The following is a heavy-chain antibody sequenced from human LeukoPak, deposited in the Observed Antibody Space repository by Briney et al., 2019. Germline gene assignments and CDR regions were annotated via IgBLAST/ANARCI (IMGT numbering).Heavy chain of an antibody. J-gene: IGHJ4*02. D-gene: IGHD4-23*01. CDR1: GGSISSSSYY. V-gene: IGHV4-39*07. CDR2: IYYSGST. CDR3: ARDRDYGGNSEFDS. Sequence: SETLSLTCTVSGGSISSSSYYWGWIRQPPGKGLEWIGSIYYSGSTYYNPSLKSRVSMSIDTSTNQFSLELTSVTAADTAVYYCARDRDYGGNSEFDSWGQGTLVTVSS.